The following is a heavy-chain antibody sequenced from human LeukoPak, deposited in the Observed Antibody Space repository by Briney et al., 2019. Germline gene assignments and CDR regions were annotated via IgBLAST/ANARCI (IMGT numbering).Heavy chain of an antibody. CDR1: GYTFTDYY. Sequence: ASVKVSCKVSGYTFTDYYMHWVQQAPGKGLEWMGLVDPEDGETIYAEKFQGRVTITADTSTDTAYMELSSLRSEDTAVYYCATLRFLEWFSYYYYMDVWGEGTTVTVSS. J-gene: IGHJ6*03. CDR3: ATLRFLEWFSYYYYMDV. CDR2: VDPEDGET. V-gene: IGHV1-69-2*01. D-gene: IGHD3-3*01.